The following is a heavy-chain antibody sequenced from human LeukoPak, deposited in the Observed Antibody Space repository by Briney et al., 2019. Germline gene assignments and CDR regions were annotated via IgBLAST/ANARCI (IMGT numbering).Heavy chain of an antibody. V-gene: IGHV3-7*01. CDR3: ARDSGSYHFDSC. CDR1: GFTFSNYW. J-gene: IGHJ4*02. D-gene: IGHD1-26*01. Sequence: GSLRLSCAASGFTFSNYWMGWVRQAPGKGLEWVANIKQDGSQKYFGDSVKGRFTISRDNAENSLFLQMSSLRDEDTAVYYCARDSGSYHFDSCWGQGTLVTVSS. CDR2: IKQDGSQK.